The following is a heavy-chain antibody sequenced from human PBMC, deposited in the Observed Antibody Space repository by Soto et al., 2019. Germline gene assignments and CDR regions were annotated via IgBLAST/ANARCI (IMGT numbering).Heavy chain of an antibody. V-gene: IGHV3-30-3*01. Sequence: GGSLRLSCAASGFTFSSYAMHWVRQAPGKGLEWVAVISYDGSNKYYADSVKGRFTISRDNSKNTLYLQMNSLRAEDTAVYYCARDATYYDILTGRGDPQDAFDIWGQGTMVTVSS. CDR2: ISYDGSNK. D-gene: IGHD3-9*01. CDR1: GFTFSSYA. CDR3: ARDATYYDILTGRGDPQDAFDI. J-gene: IGHJ3*02.